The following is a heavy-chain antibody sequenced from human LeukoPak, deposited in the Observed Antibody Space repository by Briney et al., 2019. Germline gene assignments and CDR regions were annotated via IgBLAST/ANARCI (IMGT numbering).Heavy chain of an antibody. Sequence: PSETLSLTCTVSGGSISSSSYYWGWIRQPPGKGLECIGEIYHNGVTHYTPSLKSRATISIDTSKNQFSLRLSSVTAADTAVYYCVRPGHSGEIGHWGQGTLVTVSS. J-gene: IGHJ4*02. D-gene: IGHD3-10*01. CDR3: VRPGHSGEIGH. CDR1: GGSISSSSYY. CDR2: IYHNGVT. V-gene: IGHV4-39*07.